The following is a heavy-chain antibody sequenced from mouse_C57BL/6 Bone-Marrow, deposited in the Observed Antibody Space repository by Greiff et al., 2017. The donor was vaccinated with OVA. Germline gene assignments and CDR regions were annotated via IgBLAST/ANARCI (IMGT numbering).Heavy chain of an antibody. Sequence: VKLMESGAELMKPGASVKLSCKATGYTFTGYWIEWVKQRPGHGLEWIGEILPGSGSTNYNEKFKGKATFTADTSSNTAYMQLSSLTTEDSAIYYCAREENYYGSSYYFDYWGQGTTLTVSS. J-gene: IGHJ2*01. CDR1: GYTFTGYW. D-gene: IGHD1-1*01. CDR3: AREENYYGSSYYFDY. CDR2: ILPGSGST. V-gene: IGHV1-9*01.